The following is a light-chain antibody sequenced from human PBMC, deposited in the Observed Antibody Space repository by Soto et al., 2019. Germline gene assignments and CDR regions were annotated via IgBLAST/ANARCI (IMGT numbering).Light chain of an antibody. Sequence: EIVLTQSPGTLSLSPGGRATLSCRASQSVSSSYLAWYQQKPGQAPRLLIYGASSRATGIPDRFSGRGSGTDFTLTISRLEPGDFAVYYCLHYGGSPLTFGQGTRLEIK. CDR2: GAS. V-gene: IGKV3-20*01. CDR3: LHYGGSPLT. CDR1: QSVSSSY. J-gene: IGKJ5*01.